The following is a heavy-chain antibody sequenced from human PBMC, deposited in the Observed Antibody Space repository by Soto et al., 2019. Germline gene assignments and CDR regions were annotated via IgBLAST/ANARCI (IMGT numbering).Heavy chain of an antibody. CDR2: TYYRSKWSS. D-gene: IGHD3-10*01. J-gene: IGHJ4*02. Sequence: SHTLSLTCAISGYSVASKSATWNWIRQAPSRGLEWLGRTYYRSKWSSDYAVSLRGRITVSPESSKNQFSLRLTSLTPEDTAVYYCARALAGSYDYWGQGTLVTVSS. V-gene: IGHV6-1*01. CDR1: GYSVASKSAT. CDR3: ARALAGSYDY.